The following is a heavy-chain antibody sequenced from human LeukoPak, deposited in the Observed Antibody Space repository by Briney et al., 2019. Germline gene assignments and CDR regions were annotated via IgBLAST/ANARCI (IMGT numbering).Heavy chain of an antibody. Sequence: KPSETLSLTCTVSGYSISSGYYWGWIRQPPGKGLEWIGSIYHSGSTYYNPSLKSRVTISVDTSKNQFSLELTSVTAADTAVYYCARTDFWSGYMDFWGQGTLVTVSS. J-gene: IGHJ4*02. CDR3: ARTDFWSGYMDF. V-gene: IGHV4-38-2*02. CDR1: GYSISSGYY. CDR2: IYHSGST. D-gene: IGHD3-3*01.